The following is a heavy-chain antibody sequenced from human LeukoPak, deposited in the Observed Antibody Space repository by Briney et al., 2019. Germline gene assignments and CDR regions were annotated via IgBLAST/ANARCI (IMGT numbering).Heavy chain of an antibody. V-gene: IGHV1-24*01. CDR3: ATSSRGAWSGYYDY. Sequence: GASVKVSCKVSGYTLTELSMHWVRQAPGKGLEWMGGFDPEDGETIYAQKFQGRVTITQDTSTDTAYMELSSLRSEDTAVYYCATSSRGAWSGYYDYWGQGTLVTVSS. CDR1: GYTLTELS. CDR2: FDPEDGET. J-gene: IGHJ4*02. D-gene: IGHD3-3*01.